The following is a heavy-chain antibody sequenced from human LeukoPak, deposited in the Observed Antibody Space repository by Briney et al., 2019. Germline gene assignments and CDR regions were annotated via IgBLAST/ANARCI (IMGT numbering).Heavy chain of an antibody. CDR2: NIGTGDST. Sequence: GGSLRLSYAASGFTFRNHGMSWVRQAPGKGLEWVSGNIGTGDSTFYADPVQGRFTISRDNSRSTLYLHMNSLRVDDTAVYYCASLYNDYGDYWGQGALVTVSS. CDR3: ASLYNDYGDY. V-gene: IGHV3-23*01. CDR1: GFTFRNHG. D-gene: IGHD5-24*01. J-gene: IGHJ4*02.